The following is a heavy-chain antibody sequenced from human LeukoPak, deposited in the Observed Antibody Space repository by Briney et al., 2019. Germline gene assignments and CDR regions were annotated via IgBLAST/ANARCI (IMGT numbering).Heavy chain of an antibody. D-gene: IGHD3-3*01. CDR3: ARVGVNLDV. Sequence: PGGSLSLSCAASGFTFSSYSMNWVRQAPGEGLEWVSHISSSSSTIYYADSVKGRFTISRDNAKNSLYLQMNSVRAEDTAVYYCARVGVNLDVWGKGTTVTVSS. V-gene: IGHV3-48*01. CDR1: GFTFSSYS. CDR2: ISSSSSTI. J-gene: IGHJ6*04.